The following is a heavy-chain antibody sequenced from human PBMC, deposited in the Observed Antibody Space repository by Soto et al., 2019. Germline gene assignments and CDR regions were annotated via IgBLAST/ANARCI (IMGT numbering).Heavy chain of an antibody. Sequence: PGGSLRLSCAASGFTFNTYWMNWVRQAPGKGLEWVANIRFDGSEKYYVDSVKGRFSVSRDNSKDSLYLQMDSLRAEDTAVYYCARDFNGGVPEYFQQWGQGTLVTVSS. CDR3: ARDFNGGVPEYFQQ. D-gene: IGHD3-16*01. CDR1: GFTFNTYW. CDR2: IRFDGSEK. J-gene: IGHJ1*01. V-gene: IGHV3-7*01.